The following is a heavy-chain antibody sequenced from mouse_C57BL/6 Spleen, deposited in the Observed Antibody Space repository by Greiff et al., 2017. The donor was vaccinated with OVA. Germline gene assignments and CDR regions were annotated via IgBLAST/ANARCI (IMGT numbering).Heavy chain of an antibody. CDR3: ARLNDYLDY. J-gene: IGHJ2*01. CDR2: IDPSDSYT. Sequence: QVQLQQPGAELVKPGASVKLSCKASGYTFTSYWMQWVKQRPGQGLEWIGEIDPSDSYTNYNQKFKGKATLTVDTSSSTAYMQLSSLTSEDSAVYYCARLNDYLDYWGQGTTLTVSS. CDR1: GYTFTSYW. V-gene: IGHV1-50*01. D-gene: IGHD2-3*01.